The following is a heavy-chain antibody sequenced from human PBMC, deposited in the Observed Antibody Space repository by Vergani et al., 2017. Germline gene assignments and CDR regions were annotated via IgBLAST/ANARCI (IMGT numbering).Heavy chain of an antibody. CDR2: INSKTDGGTT. V-gene: IGHV3-15*01. CDR3: TTDPYGSVP. D-gene: IGHD3-10*01. CDR1: GFTFSNAW. J-gene: IGHJ4*02. Sequence: EVQLVESGGGLVKPGGSLRLSCAASGFTFSNAWMSWVRQAPGKGLEWVGRINSKTDGGTTDYAAPVKGRFTISRDDSKNTLYLQMNSLKTEDTAVYYCTTDPYGSVPWGQGTLVTVSS.